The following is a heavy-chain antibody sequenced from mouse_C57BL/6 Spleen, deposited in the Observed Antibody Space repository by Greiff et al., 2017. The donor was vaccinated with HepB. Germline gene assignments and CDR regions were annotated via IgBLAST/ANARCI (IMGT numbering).Heavy chain of an antibody. Sequence: VQLQQPGTELVKPGASVKLSCKASGYTFTSYWMHWVKQRPGQGLEWIGNINPSNGGTNYNEKFKSKATLTVDKSSSTAYMQLSSLTSEDSAVCYCAHYDYDEAWFAYWGQGTLVTVSA. CDR1: GYTFTSYW. J-gene: IGHJ3*01. CDR3: AHYDYDEAWFAY. V-gene: IGHV1-53*01. D-gene: IGHD2-4*01. CDR2: INPSNGGT.